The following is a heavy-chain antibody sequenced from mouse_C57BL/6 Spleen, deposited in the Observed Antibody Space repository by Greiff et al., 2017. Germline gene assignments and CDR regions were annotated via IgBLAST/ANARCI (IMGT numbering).Heavy chain of an antibody. V-gene: IGHV1-80*01. CDR3: ARRGATVVATPAMDY. Sequence: QVQLKESGAELVKPGASVKISCKASGYAFSSYWMNWVKQRPGKGLEWIGQIYPGDGDPNYNGKFKGKATLTADKSSSTAYMQLSSLTSEDSAVYFCARRGATVVATPAMDYWGQGTSVTVSS. CDR2: IYPGDGDP. D-gene: IGHD1-1*01. J-gene: IGHJ4*01. CDR1: GYAFSSYW.